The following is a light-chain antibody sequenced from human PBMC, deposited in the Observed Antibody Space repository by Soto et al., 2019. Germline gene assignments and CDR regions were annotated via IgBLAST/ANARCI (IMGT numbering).Light chain of an antibody. J-gene: IGLJ1*01. CDR2: TNN. V-gene: IGLV1-44*01. Sequence: QPVLTQPPSASGTPGQRVTISCSGSSSNIGSYTVNWYQDLPGAAPKVLIYTNNRRPSGVPDRFSGSKSGTSASLAISGLQSEDEAEYYCAAWDDSLSGSYAFGTGTKLTVL. CDR3: AAWDDSLSGSYA. CDR1: SSNIGSYT.